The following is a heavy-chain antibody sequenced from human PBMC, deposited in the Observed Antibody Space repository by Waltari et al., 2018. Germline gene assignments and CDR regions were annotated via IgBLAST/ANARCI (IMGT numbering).Heavy chain of an antibody. Sequence: QVQLVQSGAEVKKPGSSVKVSCKASGCTFSSYAISWVRQAPGQGLEWMGRIIPILGIANYAQKFQGRVTITADKSTSTAYMELSSLRSEDTAVYYCARDPPYGLDWFDPWGQGTLVTVSS. V-gene: IGHV1-69*09. J-gene: IGHJ5*02. CDR2: IIPILGIA. CDR1: GCTFSSYA. D-gene: IGHD3-10*01. CDR3: ARDPPYGLDWFDP.